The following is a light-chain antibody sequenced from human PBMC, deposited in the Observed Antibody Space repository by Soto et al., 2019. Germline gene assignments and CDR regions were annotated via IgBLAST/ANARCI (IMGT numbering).Light chain of an antibody. Sequence: DIVMTQSPLSLPVTPGEPASISCRSSQSLLHSNGHDSLDWYLQKPGQSPQLLIYLGSNRASGVPDRFSGSGSGTDFTLKISRVEAEDVGVYYCMQALQIPWTFGQGTTVEIK. CDR3: MQALQIPWT. CDR1: QSLLHSNGHDS. CDR2: LGS. J-gene: IGKJ1*01. V-gene: IGKV2-28*01.